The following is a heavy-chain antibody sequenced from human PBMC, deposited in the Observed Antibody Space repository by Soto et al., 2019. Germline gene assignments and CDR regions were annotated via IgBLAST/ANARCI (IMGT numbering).Heavy chain of an antibody. CDR1: GFTFGDYA. Sequence: GGSLRLSCTASGFTFGDYAMSWFRQAPGKGLEWVGFIRSKAYGGTTEYAASVKGRFTISRDDSKSIAYLQMNSLKTEDTAVYYCTRDRSDILTGYYYFQHWGQGTRVTVSS. J-gene: IGHJ1*01. CDR3: TRDRSDILTGYYYFQH. D-gene: IGHD3-9*01. CDR2: IRSKAYGGTT. V-gene: IGHV3-49*03.